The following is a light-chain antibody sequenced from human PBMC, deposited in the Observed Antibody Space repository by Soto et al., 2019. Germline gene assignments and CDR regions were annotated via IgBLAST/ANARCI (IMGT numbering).Light chain of an antibody. Sequence: QSALTQPASVSGSPGQSIISSCTGTSSDVGSYNYVSWYQHHPGKAPKFMIYDVSNRPSGVSNRFSGSKSGNTASLTISGLQAEDEADYYCSSYTTSGTLVFGSGTKVTVL. CDR2: DVS. CDR3: SSYTTSGTLV. V-gene: IGLV2-14*03. CDR1: SSDVGSYNY. J-gene: IGLJ1*01.